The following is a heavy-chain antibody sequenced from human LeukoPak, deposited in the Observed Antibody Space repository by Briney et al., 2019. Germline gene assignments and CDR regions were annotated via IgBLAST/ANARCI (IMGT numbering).Heavy chain of an antibody. V-gene: IGHV4-39*07. CDR3: ARGGVYGWDTWYWFDP. CDR2: IYYSGST. J-gene: IGHJ5*02. CDR1: GGSISSSSYY. D-gene: IGHD3-10*01. Sequence: ESGPGLVKPSETLSLTCTVSGGSISSSSYYWGWIRQPPGKGLEWIGSIYYSGSTNYNPSLKSRVTISVDTSKNQFSLKLSSVTAADTAVYYCARGGVYGWDTWYWFDPWGQGTLVTVSS.